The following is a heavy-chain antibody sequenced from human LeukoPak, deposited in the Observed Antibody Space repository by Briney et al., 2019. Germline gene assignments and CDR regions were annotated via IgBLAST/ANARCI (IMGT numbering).Heavy chain of an antibody. CDR1: GFIFSTYW. D-gene: IGHD4-17*01. CDR3: AGNYGDLDAFDI. CDR2: IKQDGSEK. Sequence: GGSLRLSCAASGFIFSTYWMSWVRQAPGKGLEWVANIKQDGSEKYYVESVRGRFTISRDNAKNSLYLQMNSLRVEDTAVYYCAGNYGDLDAFDIWGQGTMVTASS. J-gene: IGHJ3*02. V-gene: IGHV3-7*02.